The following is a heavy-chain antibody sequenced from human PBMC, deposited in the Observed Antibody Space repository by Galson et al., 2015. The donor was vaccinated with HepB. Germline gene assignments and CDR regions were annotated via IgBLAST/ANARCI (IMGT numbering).Heavy chain of an antibody. CDR1: GFTFSSYA. D-gene: IGHD2-15*01. V-gene: IGHV3-30*04. Sequence: SLRLSCAASGFTFSSYAMHWVRQAPGKGLQWVAVISYDGSNKSYADSVKGRFTISRDNSKNTLYLQMNSLRAEDTAVYYCARECSGGSCYGDYWGPGTLVTVSS. CDR2: ISYDGSNK. J-gene: IGHJ4*02. CDR3: ARECSGGSCYGDY.